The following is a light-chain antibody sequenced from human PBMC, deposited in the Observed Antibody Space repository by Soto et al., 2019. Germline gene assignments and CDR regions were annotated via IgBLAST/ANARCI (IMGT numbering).Light chain of an antibody. CDR1: SSDVGSYNF. CDR3: SSYAVSSTSPYV. V-gene: IGLV2-23*02. Sequence: QSALTQPASVSGSPGQSITISCTGTSSDVGSYNFVSWYQQHPGKGPKLMIYEVSKRPSGVSNRFSGSKSGNTASLTISGLQAEDEADYYCSSYAVSSTSPYVFGTGTQLTVL. J-gene: IGLJ1*01. CDR2: EVS.